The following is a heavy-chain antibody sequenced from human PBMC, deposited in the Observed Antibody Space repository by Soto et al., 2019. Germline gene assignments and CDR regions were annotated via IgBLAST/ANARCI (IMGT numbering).Heavy chain of an antibody. CDR1: GGTFSKYA. CDR2: IIPIFGTP. Sequence: SVKVSCKASGGTFSKYAIIWVRQAPGQGLEWLGGIIPIFGTPNYAQKFQGRVTISADESTTTAYLELSSLRSADTAVYFCARQLRDRNFYHGLDVWGQGTTVTVSS. V-gene: IGHV1-69*13. CDR3: ARQLRDRNFYHGLDV. D-gene: IGHD1-1*01. J-gene: IGHJ6*02.